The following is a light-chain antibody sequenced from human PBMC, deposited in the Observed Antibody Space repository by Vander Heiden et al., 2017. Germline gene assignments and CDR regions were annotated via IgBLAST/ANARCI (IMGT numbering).Light chain of an antibody. Sequence: EIVMTQSPATLSVSPGESPPLSCGASQGITYNLAWYQQKPGQAPRVLIYGASTRASGIPVRFSGSGSGTDFTLTISSLQSEDSAVYYCQQYSDWPPITFGQGTRLEIK. CDR1: QGITYN. CDR2: GAS. CDR3: QQYSDWPPIT. J-gene: IGKJ5*01. V-gene: IGKV3-15*01.